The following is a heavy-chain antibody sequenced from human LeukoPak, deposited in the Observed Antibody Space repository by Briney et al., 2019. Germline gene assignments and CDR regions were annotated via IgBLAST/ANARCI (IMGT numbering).Heavy chain of an antibody. Sequence: SQTLSLTCTVSGGSISSGGYSWRWIRQHPGKGLEWIGYIYYSGTTYYNPSLRSRVTISVDTSRNQFSLRLSSVTAADTAVYYCARFGPPNCSGGSCLFDYWGQGTLVTVSS. CDR2: IYYSGTT. D-gene: IGHD2-15*01. J-gene: IGHJ4*02. V-gene: IGHV4-31*03. CDR3: ARFGPPNCSGGSCLFDY. CDR1: GGSISSGGYS.